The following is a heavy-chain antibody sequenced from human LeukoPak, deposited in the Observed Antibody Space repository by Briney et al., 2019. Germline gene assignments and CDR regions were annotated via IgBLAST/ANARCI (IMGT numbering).Heavy chain of an antibody. CDR3: ARIFVSGWYSDAFDI. Sequence: ASVKVSCKASGYTFTSYGISWVRQAPGQGLEWMGWISAYNGNTNYAQKLQGRVTTTTDTSTSTAYMELRSLRSDDTAVYYCARIFVSGWYSDAFDIWGQGTMVTVSS. J-gene: IGHJ3*02. CDR2: ISAYNGNT. V-gene: IGHV1-18*01. CDR1: GYTFTSYG. D-gene: IGHD6-19*01.